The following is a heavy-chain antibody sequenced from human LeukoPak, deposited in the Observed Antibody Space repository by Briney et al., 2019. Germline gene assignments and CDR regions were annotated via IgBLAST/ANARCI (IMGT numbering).Heavy chain of an antibody. CDR2: ISYDGSNK. J-gene: IGHJ4*02. CDR1: GFTFSSYG. CDR3: AGDDAARYSYGFWGYFDY. D-gene: IGHD5-18*01. V-gene: IGHV3-30*19. Sequence: GGSLRLSCAASGFTFSSYGMHWVRQAPGKGLEWVAVISYDGSNKYYADSVKGRFTISRDNSKNTLYLQMNSLRAEDTAVYYCAGDDAARYSYGFWGYFDYWGQGTLVTVSS.